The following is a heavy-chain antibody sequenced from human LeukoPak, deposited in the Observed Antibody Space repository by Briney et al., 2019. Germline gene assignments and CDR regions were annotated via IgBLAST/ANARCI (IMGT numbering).Heavy chain of an antibody. CDR2: ISVFNDNT. CDR1: GYTFTSYG. D-gene: IGHD3-3*01. Sequence: GASAKVSCKASGYTFTSYGISWVRQAPGQGLEWMGWISVFNDNTNYAQKLQGRVTMTTDTSTSTAYMELRSLRSDDTAVYYCARGVKNYDFWSGYYLDYWGQGTLVTVSS. J-gene: IGHJ4*02. V-gene: IGHV1-18*01. CDR3: ARGVKNYDFWSGYYLDY.